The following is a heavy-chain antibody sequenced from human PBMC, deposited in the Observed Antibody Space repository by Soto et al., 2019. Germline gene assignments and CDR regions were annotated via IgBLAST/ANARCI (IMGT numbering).Heavy chain of an antibody. Sequence: SLRLSCAASGFTFSSYGLYWVRQAPGKGLERVAAVWYDGSNKYYADSVKGRFTISRDNSRSTLYPQMDGQRAEVTAAYEGAGSGTSQDNCFDLWGQGTMVTVSS. J-gene: IGHJ5*01. CDR3: AGSGTSQDNCFDL. CDR1: GFTFSSYG. D-gene: IGHD1-1*01. V-gene: IGHV3-33*01. CDR2: VWYDGSNK.